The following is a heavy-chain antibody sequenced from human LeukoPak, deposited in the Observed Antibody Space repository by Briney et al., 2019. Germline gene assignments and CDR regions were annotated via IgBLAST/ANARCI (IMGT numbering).Heavy chain of an antibody. CDR1: GFTFSSYS. CDR3: ARDIVVVPAAMFGYYYYYYMDV. J-gene: IGHJ6*03. V-gene: IGHV3-21*01. D-gene: IGHD2-2*01. CDR2: ISSSSSYI. Sequence: PGGSLRLSCAASGFTFSSYSMNWVRQAPGKGLEWVSSISSSSSYIYYADSVKGRFTISRDNAKNSLYLQMNSLRAEDTAVYYCARDIVVVPAAMFGYYYYYYMDVWGKGTTVTVSS.